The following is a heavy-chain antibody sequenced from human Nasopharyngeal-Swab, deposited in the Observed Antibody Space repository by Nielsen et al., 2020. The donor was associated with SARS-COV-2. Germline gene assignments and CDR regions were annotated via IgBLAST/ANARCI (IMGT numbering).Heavy chain of an antibody. CDR2: IYYSGST. V-gene: IGHV4-30-4*01. J-gene: IGHJ6*02. Sequence: SETLSLTCTVSGGSISSGDYYWSWIRQPPGKGLEWIGYIYYSGSTYYNPSLKSRVTISVDTSKNQFSLKLSSVTAADAAVYYCARRGYYYGMDVWGQGTTVTVSS. CDR3: ARRGYYYGMDV. CDR1: GGSISSGDYY.